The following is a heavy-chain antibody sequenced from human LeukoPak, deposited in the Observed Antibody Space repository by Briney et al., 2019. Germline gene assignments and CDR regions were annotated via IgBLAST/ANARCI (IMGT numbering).Heavy chain of an antibody. Sequence: GGSLRLSCAASGFSLSSYWMSWVRQAPGKGLEWVATMNEDEREKYYVASVKGRFTIYRDNAKNSLYLQMNSLRDDDTAIYYCARVDCSGGGCYSALNLWGQGTLVTVSS. CDR2: MNEDEREK. V-gene: IGHV3-7*01. J-gene: IGHJ4*02. D-gene: IGHD2-15*01. CDR3: ARVDCSGGGCYSALNL. CDR1: GFSLSSYW.